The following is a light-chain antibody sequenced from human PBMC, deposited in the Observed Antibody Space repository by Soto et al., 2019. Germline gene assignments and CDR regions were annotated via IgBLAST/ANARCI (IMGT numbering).Light chain of an antibody. Sequence: DVQLTQSPSTLSASVGDRVTITCRASQSVSSWLAWYQAKPGKAPNLLIYKASTLESGVPSRFSGSGSGTEFTLTISSLQPDDLATYYCQQYRSYSWTFGQGTKVEI. CDR3: QQYRSYSWT. CDR1: QSVSSW. CDR2: KAS. V-gene: IGKV1-5*03. J-gene: IGKJ1*01.